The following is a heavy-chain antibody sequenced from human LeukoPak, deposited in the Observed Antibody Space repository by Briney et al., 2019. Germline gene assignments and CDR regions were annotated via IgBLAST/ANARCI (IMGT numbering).Heavy chain of an antibody. Sequence: GRSLRLSCAASGFTFSSYGMHWVRQAPGKGLEWVAVIWYDGSNKYYADSVKGRFTISRDNSKNTLYLQMNSLRAEDTAVYYCARGGTAARQRYYYYMDVWGKGTTVTVSS. J-gene: IGHJ6*03. CDR3: ARGGTAARQRYYYYMDV. D-gene: IGHD6-6*01. V-gene: IGHV3-33*01. CDR1: GFTFSSYG. CDR2: IWYDGSNK.